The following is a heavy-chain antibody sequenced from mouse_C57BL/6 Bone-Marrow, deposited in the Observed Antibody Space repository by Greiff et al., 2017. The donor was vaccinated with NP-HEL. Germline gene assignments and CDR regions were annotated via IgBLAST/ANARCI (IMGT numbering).Heavy chain of an antibody. CDR3: ARRDYGNYVGAY. J-gene: IGHJ3*01. CDR2: IWSGGST. D-gene: IGHD2-1*01. V-gene: IGHV2-2*01. CDR1: GFSLTSYG. Sequence: QVQLKESGPGLVQPSQSLSITCTVSGFSLTSYGVHWVRQSPGKGLGWLGVIWSGGSTDYNAAFISRLSISKDNSKSQVFFKMNSLQADDTAIYYCARRDYGNYVGAYWGQGTLVTVSA.